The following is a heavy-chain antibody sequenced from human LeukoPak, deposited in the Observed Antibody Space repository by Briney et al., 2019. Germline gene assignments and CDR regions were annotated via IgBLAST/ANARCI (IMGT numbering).Heavy chain of an antibody. J-gene: IGHJ4*02. CDR1: GFTFSSYS. Sequence: GGSLRLSCAASGFTFSSYSMNWVRQAPGKGLEWVSSISSSSSYIYYADSVKGRFTISRDNAKNSLYLQMNSLRAEDRAVYYCARFTYSSGWYLDYWGQGTLVTVSS. CDR3: ARFTYSSGWYLDY. D-gene: IGHD6-19*01. V-gene: IGHV3-21*01. CDR2: ISSSSSYI.